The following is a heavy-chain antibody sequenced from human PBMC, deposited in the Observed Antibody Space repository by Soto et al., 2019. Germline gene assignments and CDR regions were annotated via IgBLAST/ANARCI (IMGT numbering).Heavy chain of an antibody. V-gene: IGHV5-51*01. CDR3: ARSHSTPPYYGMDV. CDR2: IYPGGSDT. CDR1: GYSFTIYW. D-gene: IGHD2-2*01. J-gene: IGHJ6*02. Sequence: GESVKISCKGSGYSFTIYWIGWGLQMPGKGLEWMGIIYPGGSDTRYSPSFQGQVTISADKSISTAYLQWSSLKASDTAMYYCARSHSTPPYYGMDVWGQGTTVTVSS.